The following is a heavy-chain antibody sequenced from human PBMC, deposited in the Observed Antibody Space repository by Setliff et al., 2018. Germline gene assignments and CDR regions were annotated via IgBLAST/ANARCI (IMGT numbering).Heavy chain of an antibody. J-gene: IGHJ6*03. D-gene: IGHD3-10*01. Sequence: PSETLSLTCSVSGASISSYFWTWIRQPPGKGLEWIGNIHTNESTKYNPSLKSRVTISLDTSKRQFSLKLTSVTAADTAVYYCARALASGSYYGQSSYYMDVWGKGTTVTVSS. CDR2: IHTNEST. CDR3: ARALASGSYYGQSSYYMDV. CDR1: GASISSYF. V-gene: IGHV4-4*08.